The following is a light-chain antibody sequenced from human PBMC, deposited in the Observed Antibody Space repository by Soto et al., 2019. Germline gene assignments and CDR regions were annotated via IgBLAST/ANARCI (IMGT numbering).Light chain of an antibody. Sequence: DIQVTQSSSSLSASVGDRVSITCRASQSISTYLSWYQQKPGKAPNLLIYAASTLQSGVPSRFSGSGSGTDFSLTISSLQPEDFATYYCQQSYSVPWTFGPGTKVEL. CDR3: QQSYSVPWT. J-gene: IGKJ1*01. CDR2: AAS. CDR1: QSISTY. V-gene: IGKV1-39*01.